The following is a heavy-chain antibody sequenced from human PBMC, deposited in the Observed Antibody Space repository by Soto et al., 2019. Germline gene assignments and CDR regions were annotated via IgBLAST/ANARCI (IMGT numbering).Heavy chain of an antibody. Sequence: QVQLVQSGAEEKKPGASVKVSCKASGYPFTGYAMHWVRQAPGQRLEWMGWINAGNGNTKYSQKFQGRVTITRDTSASAAYMELSSLSSEDTAVYYCARAVAVPADFDYWGQGTLVTVSS. CDR3: ARAVAVPADFDY. V-gene: IGHV1-3*05. J-gene: IGHJ4*02. D-gene: IGHD6-19*01. CDR2: INAGNGNT. CDR1: GYPFTGYA.